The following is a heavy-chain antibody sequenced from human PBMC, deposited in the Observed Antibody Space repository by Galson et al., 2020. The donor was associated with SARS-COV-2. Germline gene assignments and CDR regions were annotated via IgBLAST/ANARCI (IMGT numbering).Heavy chain of an antibody. D-gene: IGHD1-7*01. V-gene: IGHV4-39*01. CDR1: GGSISSSSYY. CDR2: IYYSGST. J-gene: IGHJ6*02. CDR3: ARHPVLELRPSVYYYYGMDV. Sequence: SETLSLTCTVSGGSISSSSYYWGWIRQPPGKGLEWIGSIYYSGSTYYNPSLKSRVTISVDTSKNQFSLKLSSVTAADTAVYYCARHPVLELRPSVYYYYGMDVWGQGTTVTVSS.